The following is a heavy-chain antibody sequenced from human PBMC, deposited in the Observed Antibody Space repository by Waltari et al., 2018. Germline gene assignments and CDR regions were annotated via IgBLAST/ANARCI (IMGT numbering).Heavy chain of an antibody. CDR2: IIPIFGTA. CDR3: ASIDRDGYNRGFDY. Sequence: QVQLVQSGAEVKKPGSSVKVSCKASGGPFSSYAISWVRQAPGQGLEWMGGIIPIFGTANYAQKFQGRVTITADESTSTAYMELSSLRSEDTVVYYCASIDRDGYNRGFDYWGQGTLVTVSS. D-gene: IGHD5-12*01. V-gene: IGHV1-69*01. CDR1: GGPFSSYA. J-gene: IGHJ4*02.